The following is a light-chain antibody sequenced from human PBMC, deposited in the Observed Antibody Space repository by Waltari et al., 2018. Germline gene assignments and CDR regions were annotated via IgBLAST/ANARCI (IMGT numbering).Light chain of an antibody. V-gene: IGLV2-14*03. J-gene: IGLJ3*02. Sequence: QSALTQPASVSGSPGQSVTISCTGTSSDVGSSNSVSWYQDHPGQGPKVIIYDVSDRPSGGSARFSGYKSGNTASLTISGLQAEDEADYYCSSESSDKVVLFGGGTRVTVL. CDR2: DVS. CDR1: SSDVGSSNS. CDR3: SSESSDKVVL.